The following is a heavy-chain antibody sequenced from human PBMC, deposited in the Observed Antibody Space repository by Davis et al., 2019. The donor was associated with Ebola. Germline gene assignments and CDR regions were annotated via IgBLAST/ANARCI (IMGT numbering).Heavy chain of an antibody. V-gene: IGHV1-69*02. J-gene: IGHJ4*02. CDR3: ARAESGYYYFDY. CDR1: GGTFSSYT. Sequence: SVKVSCKASGGTFSSYTISWVLQAPGQGLEWMGRIIPILGIANYAQKFQGRVTITADKSTSTAYMELSSLRSEDTAVYYCARAESGYYYFDYWGQGTLVTVSS. D-gene: IGHD3-3*01. CDR2: IIPILGIA.